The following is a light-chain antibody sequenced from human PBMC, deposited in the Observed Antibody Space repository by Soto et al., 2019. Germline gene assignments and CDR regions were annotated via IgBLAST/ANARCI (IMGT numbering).Light chain of an antibody. J-gene: IGLJ7*01. CDR3: VLYMGSGISV. CDR2: STN. Sequence: QTVVTQEPSFSVSPGGTVTLTCGLSSGSVSTSYYPSWYQQTPGQAPRTLIYSTNTRSSGVPDRFSGSILGNKAALTITGAQADDECDYYSVLYMGSGISVFGGGTQLTVL. V-gene: IGLV8-61*01. CDR1: SGSVSTSYY.